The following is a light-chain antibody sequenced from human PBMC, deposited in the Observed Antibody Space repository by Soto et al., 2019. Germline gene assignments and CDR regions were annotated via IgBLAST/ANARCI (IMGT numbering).Light chain of an antibody. V-gene: IGLV2-23*02. Sequence: QSSLAQPASLSGSPLQSITISRPGTHGDVGSYNLVSWYQQHPGKAPKLMIYEVSKRPSGVSNRFSGSKSGNTASLTISGLQAEDEADYYCCSYAGSSTFFGTGTKVTVL. CDR1: HGDVGSYNL. J-gene: IGLJ1*01. CDR2: EVS. CDR3: CSYAGSSTF.